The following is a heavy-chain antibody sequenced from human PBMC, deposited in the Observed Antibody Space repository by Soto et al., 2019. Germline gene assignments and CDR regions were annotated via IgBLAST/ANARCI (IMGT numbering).Heavy chain of an antibody. V-gene: IGHV1-69*02. CDR1: GGTFSSYT. CDR3: ARVGGYSGYGFDY. J-gene: IGHJ4*02. D-gene: IGHD5-12*01. Sequence: QVQLVQSGAEVKKPGSSVKVSCKASGGTFSSYTISWVRQAPGQGLEWMGRIIPILGIANYAQKFQGRVTSTADKSTSTAYMELSSLRSEDTAVYYCARVGGYSGYGFDYWGQGTLVTVSS. CDR2: IIPILGIA.